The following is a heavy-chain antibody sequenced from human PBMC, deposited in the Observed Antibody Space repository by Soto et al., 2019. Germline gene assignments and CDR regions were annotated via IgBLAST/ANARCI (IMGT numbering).Heavy chain of an antibody. Sequence: QLQLQESGPGLVKPSETLSLTCTVSGGSISSSSYYWGWIRQPPGKGLEWIGSIYYSGSTYYSPSLKSRATISVDTSKNQFSLKLSSVTAADTAVYYCARREGGLGKGGNYYYYGMDVWGQGTTVTVSS. CDR3: ARREGGLGKGGNYYYYGMDV. CDR1: GGSISSSSYY. CDR2: IYYSGST. V-gene: IGHV4-39*01. D-gene: IGHD3-16*01. J-gene: IGHJ6*02.